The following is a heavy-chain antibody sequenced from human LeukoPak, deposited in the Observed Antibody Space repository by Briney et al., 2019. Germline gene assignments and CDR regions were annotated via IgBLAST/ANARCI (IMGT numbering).Heavy chain of an antibody. J-gene: IGHJ4*02. CDR1: GGSISSYY. D-gene: IGHD6-19*01. CDR2: IYTSGST. CDR3: ARVTRIAVAGIGSYFDY. Sequence: SETLSLTCTVSGGSISSYYWSWIRQPAGKGLEWIGRIYTSGSTNYNPSLKSRVTISVDTSKNQFSLKLSSVTAADTAVYYCARVTRIAVAGIGSYFDYWGQGTLVTVSS. V-gene: IGHV4-4*07.